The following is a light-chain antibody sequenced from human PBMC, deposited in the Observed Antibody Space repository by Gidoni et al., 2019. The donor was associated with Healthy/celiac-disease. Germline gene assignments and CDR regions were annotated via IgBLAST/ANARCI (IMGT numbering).Light chain of an antibody. Sequence: ELVLTQSPGTLSLSAGERATLSCRASQSVSSSYLAWYKQKPGQAPRLFIYGASSRATGIPDRFSGSGSGTDFTLTISRLEPEDFAVYYCQQYGSTRLTFGGGTKVEIK. CDR1: QSVSSSY. V-gene: IGKV3-20*01. J-gene: IGKJ4*01. CDR3: QQYGSTRLT. CDR2: GAS.